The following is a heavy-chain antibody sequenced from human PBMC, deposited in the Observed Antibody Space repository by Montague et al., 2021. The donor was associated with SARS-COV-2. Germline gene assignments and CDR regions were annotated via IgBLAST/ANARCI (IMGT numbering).Heavy chain of an antibody. CDR1: GGSISSSSYY. D-gene: IGHD2-15*01. J-gene: IGHJ5*02. CDR3: ARRFTSDCSGGSCYRGLRFDP. Sequence: SETLSLTCTVSGGSISSSSYYWGWIRQPPGKGLEWIGSIYYSWSTYYNPSLKSRVTISVDTSKNQFSLKLSSVTAADTAVYYCARRFTSDCSGGSCYRGLRFDPWGQGTLVTVSS. V-gene: IGHV4-39*01. CDR2: IYYSWST.